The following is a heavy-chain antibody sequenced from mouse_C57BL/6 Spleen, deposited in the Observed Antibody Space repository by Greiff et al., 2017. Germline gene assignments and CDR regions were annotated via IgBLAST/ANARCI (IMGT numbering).Heavy chain of an antibody. CDR2: IDPENGDT. J-gene: IGHJ3*01. V-gene: IGHV14-4*01. CDR1: GFNIKDDY. Sequence: EVKLQESGAELVRPGASVKLSCTASGFNIKDDYMHWVKQRPEQGLEWIGWIDPENGDTEYASKFQGKATITADTSSNTAYLQLSSLTSEDTAVYYCTTRPLVDSPAWFAYWGQGTLVTVSA. D-gene: IGHD3-2*01. CDR3: TTRPLVDSPAWFAY.